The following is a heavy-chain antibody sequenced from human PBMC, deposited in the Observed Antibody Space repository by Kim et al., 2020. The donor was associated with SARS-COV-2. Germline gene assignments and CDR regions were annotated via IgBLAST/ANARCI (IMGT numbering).Heavy chain of an antibody. CDR1: GFTFTSSA. CDR3: AAVFALGNRTNYYYDY. V-gene: IGHV1-58*02. CDR2: IVVGSGNT. J-gene: IGHJ4*02. Sequence: SVKVSCKASGFTFTSSAMQWVRQARGQRLEWIGWIVVGSGNTNYAQKFQERVTITRDMSTSTAYMELSSLRSEDTAVYYCAAVFALGNRTNYYYDYWGQGTLVTVSS. D-gene: IGHD1-1*01.